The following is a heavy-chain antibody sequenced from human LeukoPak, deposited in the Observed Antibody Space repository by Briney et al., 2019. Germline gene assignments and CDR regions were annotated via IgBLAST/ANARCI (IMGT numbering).Heavy chain of an antibody. CDR1: GFTFDDYG. Sequence: GGSLRLSCAASGFTFDDYGMSWVRQAPGKGLEWVSGINWNGGSTGYAGSVKGRFTISRDNAKNSLYLQMNSLRAEDTALYYCARDPQRDVILDYWGQGTLVTVSS. CDR2: INWNGGST. CDR3: ARDPQRDVILDY. D-gene: IGHD1-1*01. J-gene: IGHJ4*02. V-gene: IGHV3-20*04.